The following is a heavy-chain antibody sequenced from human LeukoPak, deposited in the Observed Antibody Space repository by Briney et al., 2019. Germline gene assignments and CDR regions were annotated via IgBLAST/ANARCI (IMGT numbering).Heavy chain of an antibody. CDR3: ATDRSGSPLYFDY. CDR1: GYTFTGYY. CDR2: INPNSGGT. J-gene: IGHJ4*02. V-gene: IGHV1-2*02. Sequence: ASVKVSCKASGYTFTGYYMHWVRQAPGQGLEWMGWINPNSGGTNYAQKFQGRVTMTRDTSISTAYMELSRLRSDDTAVYYCATDRSGSPLYFDYWGQGTLVTVSS. D-gene: IGHD6-19*01.